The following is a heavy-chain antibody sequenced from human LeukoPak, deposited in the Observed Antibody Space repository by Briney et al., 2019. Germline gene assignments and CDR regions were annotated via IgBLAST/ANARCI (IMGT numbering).Heavy chain of an antibody. D-gene: IGHD5-24*01. CDR1: GFTVSSNY. CDR2: IYSGGST. CDR3: ARAPGDGYNYVFDY. J-gene: IGHJ4*02. V-gene: IGHV3-53*04. Sequence: GGSLRLSCAASGFTVSSNYMSWVRQAPGKGLEWVSVIYSGGSTYYADSVKGRFTISRHNSKNTLYLQMNSLRAEDTAVYYCARAPGDGYNYVFDYWGQGTLVTVSS.